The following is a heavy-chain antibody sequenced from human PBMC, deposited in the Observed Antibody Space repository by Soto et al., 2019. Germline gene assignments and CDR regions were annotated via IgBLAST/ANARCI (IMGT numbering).Heavy chain of an antibody. CDR1: GGSISSGGYY. Sequence: SETLSLTCTVSGGSISSGGYYWSWIRQHPGKGLEWIGYIYYSGSTYYNPSLKSRVTISVDTSKNQFSLKLSYVTAADTAVYYCAREPITGTTLFDYWGQGTLVTVS. J-gene: IGHJ4*02. V-gene: IGHV4-31*03. CDR3: AREPITGTTLFDY. D-gene: IGHD1-7*01. CDR2: IYYSGST.